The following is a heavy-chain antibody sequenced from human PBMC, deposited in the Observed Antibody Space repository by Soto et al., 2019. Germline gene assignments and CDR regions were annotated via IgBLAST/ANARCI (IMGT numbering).Heavy chain of an antibody. J-gene: IGHJ3*02. Sequence: PSETLSLTCAVSCYPITNGYFWGWIRKPPGKGLEWIGSIYHDGTTNYNPSLKSRVIISVDTSKNQFSLELRSLTAADTAVYSCVRDTSLSRTLGFDIWGQGTMVTVSS. CDR3: VRDTSLSRTLGFDI. CDR1: CYPITNGYF. CDR2: IYHDGTT. V-gene: IGHV4-38-2*02. D-gene: IGHD3-16*01.